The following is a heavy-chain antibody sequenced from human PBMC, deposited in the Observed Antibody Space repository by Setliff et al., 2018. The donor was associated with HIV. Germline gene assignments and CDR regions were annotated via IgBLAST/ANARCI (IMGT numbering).Heavy chain of an antibody. CDR3: ARQGNIVVVTSFDY. Sequence: SETLSLTCTVSGGSISTSNYYWGWVRQPPGKGLEWVGNVDYSGSTYYNPSLKSRVTISVDTSKNQFSLRLNSVTAADTAVYYCARQGNIVVVTSFDYWGQGTLVTVSS. CDR2: VDYSGST. J-gene: IGHJ4*02. D-gene: IGHD2-21*02. CDR1: GGSISTSNYY. V-gene: IGHV4-39*07.